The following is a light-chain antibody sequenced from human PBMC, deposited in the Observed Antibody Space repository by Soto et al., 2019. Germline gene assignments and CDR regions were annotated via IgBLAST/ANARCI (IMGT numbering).Light chain of an antibody. J-gene: IGKJ2*01. Sequence: DIQMTQSPSTLSASVGDRVTITCRASQSISSWLAWYQQKPGKAPKLLIYDASSLESGVPSRFSGSGSGTEFTLTISSLQPDYFATYYCQQYNSYSQYTFGQGTKLEIK. V-gene: IGKV1-5*01. CDR3: QQYNSYSQYT. CDR2: DAS. CDR1: QSISSW.